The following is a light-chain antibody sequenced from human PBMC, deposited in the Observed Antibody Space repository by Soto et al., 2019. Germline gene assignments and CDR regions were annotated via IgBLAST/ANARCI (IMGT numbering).Light chain of an antibody. CDR1: SSDVGGYNY. V-gene: IGLV2-14*01. J-gene: IGLJ1*01. CDR2: EVS. CDR3: SSYTSSTSLDD. Sequence: QFLLTQPASVSGSPGQSITISCTGTSSDVGGYNYVSWYQQHPGKAPKLMIYEVSNRPSGVSIRFSGSKSGNTASLTISGLQAEDEADYYCSSYTSSTSLDDFGTGTKVTVL.